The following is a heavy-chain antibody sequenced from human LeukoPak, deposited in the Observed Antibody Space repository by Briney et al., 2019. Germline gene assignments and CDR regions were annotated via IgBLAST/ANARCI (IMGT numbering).Heavy chain of an antibody. J-gene: IGHJ5*02. D-gene: IGHD2-15*01. CDR2: IRQDGSEK. Sequence: GGSLRLSCAASGFTFSSYWMSWVRQAPGKGLEWVANIRQDGSEKYYVDSVKGRFTISRDNAKNSLYLQMNSLRAEDTAMYYCARGRYCSGGSRWFDPWGQGTLVTVSP. V-gene: IGHV3-7*01. CDR1: GFTFSSYW. CDR3: ARGRYCSGGSRWFDP.